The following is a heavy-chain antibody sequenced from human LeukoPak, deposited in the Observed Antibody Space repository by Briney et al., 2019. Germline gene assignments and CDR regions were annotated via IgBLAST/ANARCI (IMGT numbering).Heavy chain of an antibody. V-gene: IGHV1-18*01. CDR2: ISAYNGNT. CDR3: ARDPLDIVVVPADPTLDY. D-gene: IGHD2-2*03. J-gene: IGHJ4*02. CDR1: GYTFRSHG. Sequence: ASVKVSCEASGYTFRSHGISWVRQAPGQGLEWMGWISAYNGNTNYAQKLQGRVTMTTDTSSSTAYMELRSLRSDDTAVYYCARDPLDIVVVPADPTLDYWGQGTLVTVSS.